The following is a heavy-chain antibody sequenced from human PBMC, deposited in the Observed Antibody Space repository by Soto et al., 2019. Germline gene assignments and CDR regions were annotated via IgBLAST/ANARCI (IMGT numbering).Heavy chain of an antibody. D-gene: IGHD3-10*01. CDR1: GGTFSSYA. V-gene: IGHV1-69*12. Sequence: QVQLVQSGAEVKKPGSSVKVSCKASGGTFSSYAINWVRQAPGQGLGWMGGIIRIFGTPDYAQRFQGRVTSTADESTSTAYMELSSLRSEDTAVYYCARQGSNEYYYYGMDVWGQGTTVTVSS. CDR3: ARQGSNEYYYYGMDV. CDR2: IIRIFGTP. J-gene: IGHJ6*02.